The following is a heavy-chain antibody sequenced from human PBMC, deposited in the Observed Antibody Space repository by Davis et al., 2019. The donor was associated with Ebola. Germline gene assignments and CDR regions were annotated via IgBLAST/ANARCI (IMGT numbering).Heavy chain of an antibody. D-gene: IGHD6-19*01. Sequence: GGSLRLSCAASGFTFSTYETNWVRQAPGKGLEWVSVIYDQSTAYADAVRGRFIISRDKSNNTLYLEMSSLRVDDTAVYYCATTQWLREFDNWGQGTLVTVSS. V-gene: IGHV3-53*05. J-gene: IGHJ4*02. CDR1: GFTFSTYE. CDR3: ATTQWLREFDN. CDR2: IYDQST.